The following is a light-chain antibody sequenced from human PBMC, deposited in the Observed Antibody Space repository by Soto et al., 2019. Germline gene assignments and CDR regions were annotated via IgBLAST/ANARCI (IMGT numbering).Light chain of an antibody. V-gene: IGLV2-14*01. CDR2: DVR. CDR3: SSYTPSSTLV. J-gene: IGLJ2*01. Sequence: QSALTQPASVSGSPGQSITISCTGTSSDVGGYNYVSWYQQHPGKAPKLMSYDVRNRPSGVSNRFSGSKSGNTASLTISGLRAEDEADYYGSSYTPSSTLVFGGGTKLTVL. CDR1: SSDVGGYNY.